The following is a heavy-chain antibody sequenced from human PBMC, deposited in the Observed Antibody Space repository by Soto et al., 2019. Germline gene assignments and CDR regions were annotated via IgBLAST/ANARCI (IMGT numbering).Heavy chain of an antibody. J-gene: IGHJ4*02. Sequence: SGGSLRLSCAASGFTFSSYAMHWVRQAPGKGLEWVAVISYDGSNKYYADSVKGRFTISRDNSKNTLYLQMNSLRAEDTAVYYCARGHRLYYFDYWGQGTLVTVSS. CDR1: GFTFSSYA. V-gene: IGHV3-30-3*01. CDR3: ARGHRLYYFDY. CDR2: ISYDGSNK.